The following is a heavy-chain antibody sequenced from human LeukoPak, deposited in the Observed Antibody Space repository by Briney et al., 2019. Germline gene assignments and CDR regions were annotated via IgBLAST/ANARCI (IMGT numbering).Heavy chain of an antibody. J-gene: IGHJ6*03. CDR1: GGSFSGYY. CDR3: ARRGGTSRLYYCYYYMDV. Sequence: SETLSLTCAVYGGSFSGYYWSWIRQPPGKGLEWIGEINHSGSTNYNPSLKSRVTISVDTSKNQFSLKLSSVTAADTAVYYCARRGGTSRLYYCYYYMDVWGKGTTVTVSS. D-gene: IGHD2-2*01. CDR2: INHSGST. V-gene: IGHV4-34*01.